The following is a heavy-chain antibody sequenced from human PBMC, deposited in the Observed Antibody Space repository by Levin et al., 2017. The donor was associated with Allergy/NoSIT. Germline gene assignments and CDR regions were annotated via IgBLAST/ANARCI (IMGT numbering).Heavy chain of an antibody. Sequence: SGGSLRLSCAASGFTVSSNYMSWVRQAPGKGLEWVSVIYSGGSTYYADSVRGRFTISRDNSTNTLYLQLNSLRVEDTAVYYCGRTSSYWGQGSLVTVSS. V-gene: IGHV3-53*01. D-gene: IGHD6-6*01. CDR3: GRTSSY. CDR1: GFTVSSNY. CDR2: IYSGGST. J-gene: IGHJ4*02.